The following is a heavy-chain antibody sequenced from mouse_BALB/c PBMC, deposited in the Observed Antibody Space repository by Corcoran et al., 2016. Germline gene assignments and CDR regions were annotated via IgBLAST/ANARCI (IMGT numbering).Heavy chain of an antibody. Sequence: QIQLVQSGPELKKPGETVKISCKASGYTFTNYGMNWVKQAPGKGLKWMGWINTYTGEPTYADDFKGRFAFSLETSASTAYLQINNLKNEDTATYFCARKGGDGYFSMDYWGQGTSVTVSS. J-gene: IGHJ4*01. V-gene: IGHV9-3-1*01. CDR2: INTYTGEP. D-gene: IGHD2-3*01. CDR1: GYTFTNYG. CDR3: ARKGGDGYFSMDY.